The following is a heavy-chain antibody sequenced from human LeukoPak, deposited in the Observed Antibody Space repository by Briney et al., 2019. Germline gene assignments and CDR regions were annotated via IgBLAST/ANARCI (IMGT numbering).Heavy chain of an antibody. CDR3: ARDSGNDFGAN. CDR1: GYTFTSYY. Sequence: ASVKVSCKASGYTFTSYYMHWVRQAPGQGLEWMGGIIPIFDKTNYAQKFQDRVTITADESTSTAYMGLSTLRSEDTAVYYCARDSGNDFGANWGQGTLVTVSS. D-gene: IGHD4-17*01. CDR2: IIPIFDKT. J-gene: IGHJ4*02. V-gene: IGHV1-69*13.